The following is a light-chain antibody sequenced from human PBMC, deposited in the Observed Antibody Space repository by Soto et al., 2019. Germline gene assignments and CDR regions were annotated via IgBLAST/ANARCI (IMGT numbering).Light chain of an antibody. V-gene: IGLV2-11*01. Sequence: QSALTQPRSVSRSPGQSVTISCTGTSSDVGGYNYVSWYQQYPGKAPKLMIYDVSGRPSGVPDRFSGSKSGNTASLTISGLQAEDEADYYCCSYAGIHVVFGGGTKLTVL. CDR3: CSYAGIHVV. J-gene: IGLJ2*01. CDR2: DVS. CDR1: SSDVGGYNY.